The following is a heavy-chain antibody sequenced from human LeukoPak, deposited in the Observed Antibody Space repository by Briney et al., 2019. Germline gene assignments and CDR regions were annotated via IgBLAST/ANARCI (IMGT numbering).Heavy chain of an antibody. Sequence: SETLSLTCTVSGGSISTYYWTWIWQPPGKELEWIGYIYYTGSTNYNPSLNSRVSMSVGTSKNQFSLKLNSVTAADTAVYYCVRRFAANPRYAFDMWGQGTMVTVPS. J-gene: IGHJ3*02. CDR1: GGSISTYY. V-gene: IGHV4-59*08. CDR3: VRRFAANPRYAFDM. D-gene: IGHD6-25*01. CDR2: IYYTGST.